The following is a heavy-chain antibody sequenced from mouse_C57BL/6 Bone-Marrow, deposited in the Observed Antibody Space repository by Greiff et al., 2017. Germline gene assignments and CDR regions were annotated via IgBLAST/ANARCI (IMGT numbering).Heavy chain of an antibody. CDR3: AKLAAWFAY. J-gene: IGHJ3*01. CDR1: GFTFSSYG. CDR2: ISSGGSYT. V-gene: IGHV5-6*01. Sequence: EVKLVESGGDLVKPGGSLKLSCAASGFTFSSYGMSWVRQTPDKRLEWVATISSGGSYTYYPDSVKGRFTISRDNAKNTLYLPMSSLKSEDTAMYYFAKLAAWFAYWGQGTLVTVSA.